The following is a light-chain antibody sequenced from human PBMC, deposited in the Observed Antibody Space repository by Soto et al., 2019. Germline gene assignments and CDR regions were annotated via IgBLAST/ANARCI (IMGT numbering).Light chain of an antibody. CDR2: AAS. Sequence: DIQMTQSPSSLSASVGDRVTITCRASQSISSYLNWYQQKPGKAPKLLIYAASSLQSGVPSRFSGSGSGTDFTLTISSLQPEDFATYYHQQSYSTPTFGQGTKVEIK. CDR3: QQSYSTPT. V-gene: IGKV1-39*01. J-gene: IGKJ1*01. CDR1: QSISSY.